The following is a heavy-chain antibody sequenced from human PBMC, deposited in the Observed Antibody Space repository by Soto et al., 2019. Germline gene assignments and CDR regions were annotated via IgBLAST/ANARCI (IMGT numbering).Heavy chain of an antibody. Sequence: RESLKISCKTSGYSFNTFWISWVRQVPGKGLEWMGRIDPGDSNTNYSPSLQGHVTLSVDKSIGTAYLQWSSLKASDTGIYYCARQGGYYYYDMDVWGQGTAVTVSS. J-gene: IGHJ6*02. CDR1: GYSFNTFW. V-gene: IGHV5-10-1*01. D-gene: IGHD2-15*01. CDR2: IDPGDSNT. CDR3: ARQGGYYYYDMDV.